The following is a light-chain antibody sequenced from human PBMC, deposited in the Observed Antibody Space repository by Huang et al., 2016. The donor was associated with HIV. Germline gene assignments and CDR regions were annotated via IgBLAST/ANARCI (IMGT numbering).Light chain of an antibody. CDR2: DAF. CDR3: QQRINWPLT. J-gene: IGKJ4*01. CDR1: QSVRSY. V-gene: IGKV3-11*01. Sequence: EIVLTQSPATLSLSPGERATLSCRASQSVRSYLAWYQQKPGQTPRLLVYDAFHRATVIPAMFSGSGSGTDFTLTINSLEPEDFAVYYCQQRINWPLTFGGGTKVEIK.